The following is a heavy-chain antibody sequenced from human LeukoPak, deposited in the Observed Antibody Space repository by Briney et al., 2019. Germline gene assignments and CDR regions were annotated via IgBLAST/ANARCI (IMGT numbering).Heavy chain of an antibody. J-gene: IGHJ4*02. V-gene: IGHV3-9*01. CDR1: GFTFDDYA. D-gene: IGHD3-10*01. CDR2: ISWNSGSI. CDR3: AKTSGSYYNTFDY. Sequence: GGSLRLSCAASGFTFDDYAMHWVRQVPGKGLEWVSGISWNSGSIGYADSVKGRFTISRDNAKNSLYLQMNSLRAEDAALYYCAKTSGSYYNTFDYWGQGTLVTVSS.